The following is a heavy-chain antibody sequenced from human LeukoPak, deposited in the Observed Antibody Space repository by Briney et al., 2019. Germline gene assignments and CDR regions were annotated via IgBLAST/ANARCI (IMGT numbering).Heavy chain of an antibody. J-gene: IGHJ4*02. V-gene: IGHV3-53*01. CDR2: IYGGGNT. D-gene: IGHD4-17*01. CDR1: GFTVSNSY. Sequence: PGGSLRLSCAASGFTVSNSYMTWVRQAPGRGPKWVSTIYGGGNTYYADSVKGRFTISRDSSKNILYLQMNSLRAEDTAVYYCARAVSNDYAAYWGQGALVTVSS. CDR3: ARAVSNDYAAY.